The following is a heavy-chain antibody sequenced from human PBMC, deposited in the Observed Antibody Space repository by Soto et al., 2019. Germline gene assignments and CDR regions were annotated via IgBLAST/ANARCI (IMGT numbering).Heavy chain of an antibody. CDR3: AIDRYCSSTSCYSFDY. D-gene: IGHD2-2*02. Sequence: QVQLVQSGAEVKKPGSSVKVSCKASGGTFSSYAISWVRQAPGQGLEWMGGIIPIFGTANYAQKFQGRVTITADKSTSTAYMELSSLGSEDTAVYYCAIDRYCSSTSCYSFDYWGQGTLVTVSS. CDR2: IIPIFGTA. V-gene: IGHV1-69*06. CDR1: GGTFSSYA. J-gene: IGHJ4*02.